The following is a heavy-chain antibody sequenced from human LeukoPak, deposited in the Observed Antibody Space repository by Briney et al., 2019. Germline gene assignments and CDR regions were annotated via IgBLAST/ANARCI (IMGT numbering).Heavy chain of an antibody. CDR1: GGSISSSSYY. J-gene: IGHJ4*02. CDR3: ARLHYYGSSYYFDY. D-gene: IGHD3-10*01. Sequence: SETLSLTCTVSGGSISSSSYYWGWIRQPPGNGVEWIGSIYYSGSTYYNPSLKSRVTISVDTSKNQFSLKLSSVTAADTAVYYCARLHYYGSSYYFDYWGQGTLVTVSS. V-gene: IGHV4-39*01. CDR2: IYYSGST.